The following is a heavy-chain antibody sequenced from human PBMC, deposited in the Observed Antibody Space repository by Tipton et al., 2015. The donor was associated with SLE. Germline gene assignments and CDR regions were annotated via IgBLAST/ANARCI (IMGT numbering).Heavy chain of an antibody. D-gene: IGHD3-10*01. J-gene: IGHJ4*02. Sequence: TLSLTCTVSGGSISSRIHYWGWIRQPPGKGLEWIGGIYYSGTTYYNPSLKSRLTISVDTSKNSFSLKLCSVTASDTAVYYCARHGPEASLLCFGDGLDYWGQGTLVTVSS. V-gene: IGHV4-39*01. CDR1: GGSISSRIHY. CDR2: IYYSGTT. CDR3: ARHGPEASLLCFGDGLDY.